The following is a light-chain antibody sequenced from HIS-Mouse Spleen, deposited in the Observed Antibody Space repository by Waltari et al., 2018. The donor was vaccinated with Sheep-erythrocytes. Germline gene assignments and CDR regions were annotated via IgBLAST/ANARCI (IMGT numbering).Light chain of an antibody. Sequence: DIQMTQSPSTLSASVGDRVTITCRASQSISSWLAWYQQKPGKAPKLLIYKASSLESGVPSRFSGSGSVTEFTLTISSLQPEDFATYYCQQSYSTPPLTFGGGTKVEIK. CDR3: QQSYSTPPLT. CDR1: QSISSW. V-gene: IGKV1-5*03. J-gene: IGKJ4*01. CDR2: KAS.